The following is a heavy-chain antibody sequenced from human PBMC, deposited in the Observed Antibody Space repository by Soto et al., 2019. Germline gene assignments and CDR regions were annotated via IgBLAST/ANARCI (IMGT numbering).Heavy chain of an antibody. D-gene: IGHD3-16*01. J-gene: IGHJ4*02. Sequence: PGGSLRLSCAASGFTLSSYGMHWVRQAPGKGLEWVAVISYDGSNKYYADSVKGRFTISRDNSKNTLYLQMNSLRAEDTAVYYCAKDVGGGGSRSEVPSTFDYWGQGTLVTVSS. V-gene: IGHV3-30*18. CDR1: GFTLSSYG. CDR2: ISYDGSNK. CDR3: AKDVGGGGSRSEVPSTFDY.